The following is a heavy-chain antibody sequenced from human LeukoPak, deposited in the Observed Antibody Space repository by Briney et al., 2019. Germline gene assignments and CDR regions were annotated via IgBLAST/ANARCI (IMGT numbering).Heavy chain of an antibody. CDR1: GYTFTGYY. CDR3: ARDNSGYVKNFDY. CDR2: INTNSGGT. Sequence: ASVKVSCKASGYTFTGYYMHWVRQAPGQGLEWMGWINTNSGGTNYAQKFQGRVTMTMDTSISTAYMELSRLRSDGTAVYYCARDNSGYVKNFDYWGQGPLVTVSS. J-gene: IGHJ4*02. V-gene: IGHV1-2*02. D-gene: IGHD5-12*01.